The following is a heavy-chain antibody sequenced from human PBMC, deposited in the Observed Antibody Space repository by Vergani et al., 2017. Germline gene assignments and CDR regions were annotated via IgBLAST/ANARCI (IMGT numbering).Heavy chain of an antibody. CDR1: PPSFRPSS. J-gene: IGHJ1*01. CDR2: INHSAST. V-gene: IGHV4-34*01. Sequence: QVQLQQWGAGLLKPSEPLSLTSPLFPPSFRPSSSSWLSQPPPPGLVCIVLINHSASTNYNPSLKSRVTISVDTSKNQFSLKLSSVTAADSAVYYCARGVAYYEFWSGYSRAEYFQHWGQGTLVTVSS. D-gene: IGHD3-3*01. CDR3: ARGVAYYEFWSGYSRAEYFQH.